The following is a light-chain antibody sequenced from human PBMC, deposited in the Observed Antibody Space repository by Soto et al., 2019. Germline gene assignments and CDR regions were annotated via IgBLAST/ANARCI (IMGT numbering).Light chain of an antibody. Sequence: DIQMTQSPSTLSASVGDRVTITCRASQRISTWLAWYQQKPGKVPKLLISDASTLDSGVPSRFRGSGFGTEFTLTINSLQPDDFATYYCQHYDRYSGTFGQGTTVDIK. CDR1: QRISTW. J-gene: IGKJ1*01. CDR2: DAS. CDR3: QHYDRYSGT. V-gene: IGKV1-5*01.